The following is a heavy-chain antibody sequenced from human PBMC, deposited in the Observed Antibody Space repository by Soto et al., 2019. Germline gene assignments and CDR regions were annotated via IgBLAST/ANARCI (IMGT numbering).Heavy chain of an antibody. Sequence: GGSMRLSCAASGFTFTNYAMSWVRQAPGKGLEWVSAISGSGGSTYYADSVKGPFTISRDNCKNTLYLEMNSLRAQDLAVYYCAKGHCSSTSCYSSYYYGMDVWGEGTTLTVSS. CDR3: AKGHCSSTSCYSSYYYGMDV. CDR1: GFTFTNYA. V-gene: IGHV3-23*01. D-gene: IGHD2-2*02. J-gene: IGHJ6*04. CDR2: ISGSGGST.